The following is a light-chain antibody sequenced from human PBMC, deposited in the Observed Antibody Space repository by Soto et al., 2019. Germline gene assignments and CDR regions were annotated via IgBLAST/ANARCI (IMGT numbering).Light chain of an antibody. CDR1: HSLLYSNAYNY. J-gene: IGKJ5*01. Sequence: IVMTQSPLSLPVTPGEPSSVSCRSSHSLLYSNAYNYIDWYLQKPGQSPQLLIYLGSHRASGVPDRFSGSGSGTNFTLKINRVEAEDVGIYYCMQGRESLTFGQGTRLEIK. V-gene: IGKV2-28*01. CDR2: LGS. CDR3: MQGRESLT.